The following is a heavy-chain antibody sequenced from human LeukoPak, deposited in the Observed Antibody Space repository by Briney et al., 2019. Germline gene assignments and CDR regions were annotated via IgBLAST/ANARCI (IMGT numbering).Heavy chain of an antibody. CDR1: GYTFTSYY. CDR3: ARDREQWLVRGWFDP. V-gene: IGHV1-46*01. J-gene: IGHJ5*02. D-gene: IGHD6-19*01. CDR2: INPSGGST. Sequence: ASVKVSFKASGYTFTSYYMHWVRQAPGQGLEWMGIINPSGGSTSYAQKFQGRVTMTRDTSTSTVYMELSSLRSEDTAVYYCARDREQWLVRGWFDPWGQGTLVTVSS.